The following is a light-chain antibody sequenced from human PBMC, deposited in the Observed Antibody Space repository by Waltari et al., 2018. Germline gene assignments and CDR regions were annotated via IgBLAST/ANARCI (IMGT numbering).Light chain of an antibody. Sequence: EIVLAQSPATLSLSPGERATLSCRASQSISSNLAWYQQKPGQAPRLFIYGASNRATGIPARFSGSGSGTDITLTISSLEPEDFAVYYCLQRNSWPVTFGGGTKVEIK. CDR2: GAS. CDR1: QSISSN. J-gene: IGKJ4*01. V-gene: IGKV3-11*01. CDR3: LQRNSWPVT.